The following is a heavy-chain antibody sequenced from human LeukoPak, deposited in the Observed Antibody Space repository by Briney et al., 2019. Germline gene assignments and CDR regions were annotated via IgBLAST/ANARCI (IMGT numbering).Heavy chain of an antibody. CDR3: TRRAARWQFDL. CDR2: IDNDGHGI. V-gene: IGHV3-74*01. D-gene: IGHD5-24*01. CDR1: GFTFSGYW. J-gene: IGHJ2*01. Sequence: GGSLRLSCVTSGFTFSGYWMHWVRQGPEKGLELVSRIDNDGHGIIYADSVKGRFTTSRDNAKNSLYLQMSSLRAEDTALYYCTRRAARWQFDLWGRGTLLTVSS.